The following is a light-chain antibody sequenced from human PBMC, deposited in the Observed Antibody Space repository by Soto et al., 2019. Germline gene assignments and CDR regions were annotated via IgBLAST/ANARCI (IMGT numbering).Light chain of an antibody. J-gene: IGKJ1*01. Sequence: DIVMTQSPDSLAVSLGERATINCKSSESFLKSSNNENYLAWYQQKPRQPPKLLINWASTRESGVPDRFSGSGSGTDFTLTISSLQAEDVAVYYCQQYYITPWTFGQGTKVDIK. V-gene: IGKV4-1*01. CDR3: QQYYITPWT. CDR2: WAS. CDR1: ESFLKSSNNENY.